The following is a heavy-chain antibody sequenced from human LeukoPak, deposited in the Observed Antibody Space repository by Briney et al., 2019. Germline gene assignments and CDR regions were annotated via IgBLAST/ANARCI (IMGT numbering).Heavy chain of an antibody. Sequence: TSETLSLTCAVYGGSFSGYYWSWIRQPPGKGLEWIGEINHSGSTNYNPSLKSRVTISVDTSKNQFSLKLSSVTAADTAVYYCARNPTRILYSNSRRNWFDPWGQGTLVTVSS. CDR2: INHSGST. V-gene: IGHV4-34*01. D-gene: IGHD2-8*01. J-gene: IGHJ5*02. CDR3: ARNPTRILYSNSRRNWFDP. CDR1: GGSFSGYY.